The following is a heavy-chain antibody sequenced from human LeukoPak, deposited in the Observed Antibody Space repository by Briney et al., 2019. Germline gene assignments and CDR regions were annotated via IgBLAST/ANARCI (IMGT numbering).Heavy chain of an antibody. D-gene: IGHD4-17*01. CDR3: ARDTYPYYGYFDY. Sequence: GASVTVSCKASGGTFSSYAISWVRQAPGQGLEWMGGIIPIFGTANYAQKFQGRVTITADESTSTAYMELSSLRSEDTAVYYCARDTYPYYGYFDYWGQGTLVTVSS. J-gene: IGHJ4*02. V-gene: IGHV1-69*13. CDR1: GGTFSSYA. CDR2: IIPIFGTA.